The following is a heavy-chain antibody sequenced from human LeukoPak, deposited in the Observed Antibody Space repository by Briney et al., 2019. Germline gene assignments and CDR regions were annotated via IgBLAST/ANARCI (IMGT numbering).Heavy chain of an antibody. V-gene: IGHV4-30-4*08. CDR2: IYYSGST. CDR1: GGSISSGDYY. Sequence: SQTLSLTCTLSGGSISSGDYYWSWIRQPPGKCLEWIGYIYYSGSTYYNPSLKSRVTISVDTSKNQFSLKLSSVPAADTAVYYCARCITIFGVVIDYYYIDVWGKGTTVTFSS. CDR3: ARCITIFGVVIDYYYIDV. D-gene: IGHD3-3*01. J-gene: IGHJ6*03.